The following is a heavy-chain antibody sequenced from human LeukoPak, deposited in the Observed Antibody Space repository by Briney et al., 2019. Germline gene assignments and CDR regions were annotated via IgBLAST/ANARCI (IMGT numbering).Heavy chain of an antibody. V-gene: IGHV1-46*01. Sequence: GASVKVSCKASGYTFTNYNMHWVRQATGQGLEWMGTINPSGYSANFAQKFQGRVTMTSDTSTSTVYMELSSLRSEDTAVYYCARVTSTSWYECFDYWGQGTLVTVSS. CDR2: INPSGYSA. CDR3: ARVTSTSWYECFDY. J-gene: IGHJ4*02. D-gene: IGHD6-13*01. CDR1: GYTFTNYN.